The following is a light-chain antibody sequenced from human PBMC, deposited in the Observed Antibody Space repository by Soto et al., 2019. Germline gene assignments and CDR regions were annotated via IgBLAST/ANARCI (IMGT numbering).Light chain of an antibody. CDR2: GAS. J-gene: IGKJ3*01. V-gene: IGKV3-20*01. CDR1: QSINNRY. CDR3: QQFGSSPGFT. Sequence: EIVLTQSPGTLSLSPGERATLSCRASQSINNRYLAWYQQKPGQAPRLLIYGASSRATGIPDRFSCSGSGIDFTLTISRLEPEDFAVYYCQQFGSSPGFTFGPWIKVDMK.